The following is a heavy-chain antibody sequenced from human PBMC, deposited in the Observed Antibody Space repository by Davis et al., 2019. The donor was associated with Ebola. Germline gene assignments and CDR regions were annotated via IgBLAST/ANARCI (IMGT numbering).Heavy chain of an antibody. Sequence: ASVKVSCKASGYTFTGYYVHWVRQAPGQGLEWMAVINPNTGGTNYAQIFQDRVTVTRDTSTSTVHIEVNSLRSEDTALYYCARGPGVGNSRFDHWGQGSLVIVSA. V-gene: IGHV1-46*01. D-gene: IGHD4-23*01. CDR1: GYTFTGYY. J-gene: IGHJ4*02. CDR3: ARGPGVGNSRFDH. CDR2: INPNTGGT.